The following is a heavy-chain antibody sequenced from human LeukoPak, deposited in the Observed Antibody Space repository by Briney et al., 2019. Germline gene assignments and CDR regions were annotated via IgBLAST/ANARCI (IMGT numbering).Heavy chain of an antibody. D-gene: IGHD3-22*01. Sequence: SETLSLTCTVSGGSISSSNYYWGWLRQPPGKGLEWIGSIYNSGSTYYNPSLKSRVTISVDTSKHQFSLKLSSVTAADTAVYYCAAYYYDSSGYLWGQGTLVTVSS. CDR2: IYNSGST. CDR1: GGSISSSNYY. V-gene: IGHV4-39*01. CDR3: AAYYYDSSGYL. J-gene: IGHJ4*02.